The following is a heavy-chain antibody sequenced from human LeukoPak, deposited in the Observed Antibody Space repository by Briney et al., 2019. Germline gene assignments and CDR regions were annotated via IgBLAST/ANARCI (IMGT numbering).Heavy chain of an antibody. Sequence: PSETLSLTCTVSGGSISVYYWDWIRQPAGKGLEWIGRIYTSGNTKYNPSLKSRVTISVDKSKNQFSLKLTSVTAADTAVYYCARSTGTNRFDYWGQGTLVTVSP. V-gene: IGHV4-4*07. D-gene: IGHD1-1*01. CDR2: IYTSGNT. CDR3: ARSTGTNRFDY. J-gene: IGHJ4*02. CDR1: GGSISVYY.